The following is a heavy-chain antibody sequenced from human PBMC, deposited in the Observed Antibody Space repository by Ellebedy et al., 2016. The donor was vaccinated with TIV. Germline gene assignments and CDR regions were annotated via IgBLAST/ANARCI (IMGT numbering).Heavy chain of an antibody. D-gene: IGHD4-17*01. Sequence: GESLKISCAASGFTFSSYAMHWVRQAPGKGLEWVAVISYDGSNKYYADSVKGRFTISRDNSKNTLYLQMNSLRAEDTAVYYCARGMTTVTSALDYWGQGTLVTVSS. V-gene: IGHV3-30-3*01. CDR1: GFTFSSYA. J-gene: IGHJ4*02. CDR2: ISYDGSNK. CDR3: ARGMTTVTSALDY.